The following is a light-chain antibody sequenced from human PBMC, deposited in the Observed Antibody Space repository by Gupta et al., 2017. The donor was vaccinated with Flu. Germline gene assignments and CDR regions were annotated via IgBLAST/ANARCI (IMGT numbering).Light chain of an antibody. CDR3: GSYTTSSTLV. Sequence: QSALTQPASVSGSPGQSVTISCTGTSSDIGAYNYVSWYQQHPGKAPKLMSSEVGSRPSGVSDRFSGSKSGNTASLTISGLQTEDEADYYCGSYTTSSTLVFGGGTKLTVL. CDR1: SSDIGAYNY. J-gene: IGLJ2*01. V-gene: IGLV2-14*01. CDR2: EVG.